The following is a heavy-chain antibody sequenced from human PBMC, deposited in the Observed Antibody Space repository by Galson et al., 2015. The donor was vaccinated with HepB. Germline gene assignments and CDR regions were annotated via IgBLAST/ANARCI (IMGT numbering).Heavy chain of an antibody. CDR2: IYSGGIT. V-gene: IGHV3-66*01. CDR3: ARDLGARAKRAFDI. CDR1: GLTVNSNY. Sequence: SLRLSCAASGLTVNSNYMSWVRQAPGKGLEWVSVIYSGGITYYADSVRGRFTISRDNSKNTLYPQMNTLRAEDTAVYYCARDLGARAKRAFDIWGQGTMVTVSP. J-gene: IGHJ3*02.